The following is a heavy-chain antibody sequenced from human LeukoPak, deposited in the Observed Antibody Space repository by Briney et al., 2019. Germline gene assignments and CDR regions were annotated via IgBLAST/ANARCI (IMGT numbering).Heavy chain of an antibody. CDR2: GNNSGNT. CDR3: ARGVWLARDY. J-gene: IGHJ4*02. Sequence: PSETLSLXCTIYGGSISTYYWSWSRQPQGKGLEWIGDGNNSGNTNSKPSLIYNPSFKSRVSISIDTSKNQFSMKLSAVTAADTAVYYCARGVWLARDYWGQGTLVTVSS. V-gene: IGHV4-59*01. CDR1: GGSISTYY. D-gene: IGHD6-19*01.